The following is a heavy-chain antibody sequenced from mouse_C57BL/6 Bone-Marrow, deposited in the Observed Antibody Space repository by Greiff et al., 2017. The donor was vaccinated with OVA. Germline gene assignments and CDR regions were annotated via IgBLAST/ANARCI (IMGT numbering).Heavy chain of an antibody. CDR2: INPSNGGT. V-gene: IGHV1-53*01. CDR1: GYTFTSYW. Sequence: VQLKQPGTELVKPGASVKLSCKASGYTFTSYWMHWVKQRPGQGLEWIGNINPSNGGTNYNEKFKSKATLTVDKSSSTAYMQLSSLTSEDSAVYYCARWGGYLWYFDVWGTGTTVTVSS. CDR3: ARWGGYLWYFDV. D-gene: IGHD2-3*01. J-gene: IGHJ1*03.